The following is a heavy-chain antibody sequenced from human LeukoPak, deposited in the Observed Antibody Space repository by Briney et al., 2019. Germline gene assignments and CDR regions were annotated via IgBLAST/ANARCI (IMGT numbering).Heavy chain of an antibody. CDR3: VREARATADF. D-gene: IGHD1-26*01. CDR1: GFTFTDYH. V-gene: IGHV1-2*02. Sequence: ASVKVSCNASGFTFTDYHMHWVRQAPGQGLEWMGWINSGSGDTNYAQKFQGRVTVNRDTYIRTTYMELSNLRSDDTAVYYCVREARATADFWGQGTLVTVSS. J-gene: IGHJ4*02. CDR2: INSGSGDT.